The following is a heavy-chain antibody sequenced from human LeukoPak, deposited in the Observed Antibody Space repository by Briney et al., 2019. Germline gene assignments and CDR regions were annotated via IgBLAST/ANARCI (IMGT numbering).Heavy chain of an antibody. V-gene: IGHV3-21*01. Sequence: GGSLRLSCAASGFTFSSYSMNWVRQAPGKGLEWVSSISSSSSYIYYADSVKGRFTISRDNAKNSLYLQMNSLRAEDTAVYYCARDIGLATAFDYWGQGTLVTVSS. CDR3: ARDIGLATAFDY. D-gene: IGHD5-12*01. CDR2: ISSSSSYI. CDR1: GFTFSSYS. J-gene: IGHJ4*02.